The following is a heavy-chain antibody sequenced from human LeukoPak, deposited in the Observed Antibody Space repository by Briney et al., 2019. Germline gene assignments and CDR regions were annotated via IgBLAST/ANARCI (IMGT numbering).Heavy chain of an antibody. Sequence: GGSLRLSCAASGFTFSNYAMSWVRQAAGKGLGRVSGITSGHSTYYAGSVKGRFTISRDNSKNTVYLQMNSLRAEDTAVYYCAKDYPECTGTSCSGEAFFDYWGQGTLVTVSS. CDR1: GFTFSNYA. J-gene: IGHJ4*02. V-gene: IGHV3-23*01. CDR3: AKDYPECTGTSCSGEAFFDY. D-gene: IGHD2-2*01. CDR2: ITSGHST.